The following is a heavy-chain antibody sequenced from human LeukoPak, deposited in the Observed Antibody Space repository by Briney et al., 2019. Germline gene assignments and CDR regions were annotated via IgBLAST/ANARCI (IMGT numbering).Heavy chain of an antibody. CDR2: FYYSGNT. CDR3: ASARVVDTPMSYYMDV. D-gene: IGHD5-18*01. Sequence: SVTLSLTCTISGGSISGYYWNWIRQPPGKGLEWIGYFYYSGNTNYNPSLKSRLTISLDTSKNQFSLKLSSVTAADTAVYYCASARVVDTPMSYYMDVWGKGTTVTVSS. J-gene: IGHJ6*03. CDR1: GGSISGYY. V-gene: IGHV4-59*01.